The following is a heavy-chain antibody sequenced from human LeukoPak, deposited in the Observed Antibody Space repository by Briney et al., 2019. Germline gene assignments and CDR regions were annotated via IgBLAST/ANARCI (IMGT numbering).Heavy chain of an antibody. J-gene: IGHJ5*02. V-gene: IGHV4-38-2*02. D-gene: IGHD6-13*01. Sequence: PSETLSLTCTVSGYSISSGYYWGWIRQPPGKGLEWIGSIYHSGSTYYNPSLKSRVTISVDTSKNQFSLKLSSVTAADTAVYYCAGGGSSSWYRRGEYSSWGQGTLVTVSS. CDR2: IYHSGST. CDR1: GYSISSGYY. CDR3: AGGGSSSWYRRGEYSS.